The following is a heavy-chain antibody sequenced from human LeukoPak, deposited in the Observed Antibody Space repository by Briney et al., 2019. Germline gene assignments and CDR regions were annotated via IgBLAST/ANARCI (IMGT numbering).Heavy chain of an antibody. CDR2: MNPNSGHT. V-gene: IGHV1-8*01. D-gene: IGHD2-8*01. Sequence: ASVKVSCKTSGYTFTSYDINWVRQATGQGLEWMGWMNPNSGHTGYAQKFQGRVTMTRNTSISTAYMELSSLRSEDTAVYYCARGRRYCTNGICYSNYYYMDVWGKGTTVTVSS. CDR1: GYTFTSYD. J-gene: IGHJ6*03. CDR3: ARGRRYCTNGICYSNYYYMDV.